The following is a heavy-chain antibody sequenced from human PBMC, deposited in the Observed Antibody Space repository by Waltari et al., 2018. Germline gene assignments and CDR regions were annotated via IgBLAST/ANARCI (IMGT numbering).Heavy chain of an antibody. CDR3: ATYIGASVGTAAFDV. CDR1: GVPLTRHSHY. J-gene: IGHJ3*01. Sequence: LQLQESGPRLVRPSATLPLICRVSGVPLTRHSHYWAWICQSPGQGLEWIGTVSYSGTTYISPSLKSRVSVSRDTSKNQVSLILGSVTAADMAVYYCATYIGASVGTAAFDVWGQGTMVTVSS. D-gene: IGHD5-12*01. CDR2: VSYSGTT. V-gene: IGHV4-39*01.